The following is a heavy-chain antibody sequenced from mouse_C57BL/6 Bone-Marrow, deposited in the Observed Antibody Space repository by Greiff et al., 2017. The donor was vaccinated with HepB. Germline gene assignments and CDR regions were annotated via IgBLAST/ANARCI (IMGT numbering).Heavy chain of an antibody. J-gene: IGHJ2*01. CDR3: ARLIYYDYDDEGDYFDY. Sequence: EVKLVESGPGLAKPSQTLSLTCSVTGYSITSDYWNWIRKFPGNKLEYMGYISYSGSTYYNPSLKSRISITRDTSKNQYYLQLNSVTTEDTATYYCARLIYYDYDDEGDYFDYWGQGTTLTVSS. CDR1: GYSITSDY. D-gene: IGHD2-4*01. CDR2: ISYSGST. V-gene: IGHV3-8*01.